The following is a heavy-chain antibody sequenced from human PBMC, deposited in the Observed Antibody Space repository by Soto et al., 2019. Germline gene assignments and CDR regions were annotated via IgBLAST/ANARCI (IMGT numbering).Heavy chain of an antibody. J-gene: IGHJ4*02. CDR3: AREFEVRGVIITSAIDY. CDR1: GFTFSSYS. Sequence: EVQLVESGGGLVKPGGSLRLSCAASGFTFSSYSMNWVRQAPGKGLEWVSSISSSSSYIYYADSVKGRFTISRDNAKNSLYLQMNSLRAEDTAVYYCAREFEVRGVIITSAIDYWGQGTLVTVSS. V-gene: IGHV3-21*01. D-gene: IGHD3-10*01. CDR2: ISSSSSYI.